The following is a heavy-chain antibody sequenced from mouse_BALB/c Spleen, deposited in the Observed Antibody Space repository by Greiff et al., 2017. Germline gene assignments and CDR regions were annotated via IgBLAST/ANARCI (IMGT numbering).Heavy chain of an antibody. Sequence: VQLQQSGAELVRPGTSVKVSCKASGYAFTNYLIEWVKQRPGQGLEWIGVINPGSGGTNYNEKFKGKATLTADKSSSTAYMRLSSLTSDDSAVYFCAHGGSFSFAYWGQGTLVTVSA. J-gene: IGHJ3*01. CDR1: GYAFTNYL. CDR3: AHGGSFSFAY. D-gene: IGHD1-1*02. CDR2: INPGSGGT. V-gene: IGHV1-54*03.